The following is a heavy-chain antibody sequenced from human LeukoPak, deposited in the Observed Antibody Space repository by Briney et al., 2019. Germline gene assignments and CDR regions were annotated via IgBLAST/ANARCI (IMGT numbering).Heavy chain of an antibody. CDR1: GGSISSGDYY. V-gene: IGHV4-39*01. CDR2: IYYTGSI. J-gene: IGHJ6*02. D-gene: IGHD3-10*01. CDR3: ARRNYGSGLDV. Sequence: SETLSLTCTVSGGSISSGDYYWAWIRQPPGSGLEWIGSIYYTGSIYYNPSFKSRVTISIDKSKNQFSLRLSSVTAADTADYYCARRNYGSGLDVWGQGTTVTVSS.